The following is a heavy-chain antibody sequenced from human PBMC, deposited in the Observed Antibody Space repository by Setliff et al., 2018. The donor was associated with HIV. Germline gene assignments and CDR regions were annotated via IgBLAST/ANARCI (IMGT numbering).Heavy chain of an antibody. CDR3: ARASTALTYYGMDV. V-gene: IGHV1-18*01. Sequence: ASVKVSCKASGYTFTTYGINWVRQAPGQGLEWMGWGSAYNGNTNYAQKLQGRVTMTTDTSTDTAYMELRSLRSDDTAVYYCARASTALTYYGMDVWGQGTTVTVSS. CDR2: GSAYNGNT. CDR1: GYTFTTYG. J-gene: IGHJ6*02.